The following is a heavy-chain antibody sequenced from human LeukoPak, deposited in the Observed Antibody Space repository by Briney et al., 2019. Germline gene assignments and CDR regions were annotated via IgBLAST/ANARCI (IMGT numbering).Heavy chain of an antibody. Sequence: GPLRLSCAASGFTFSGSAMSWVRQAPGKGLEWVSAISGSGGSTYYADSVKGRFTISRDNSKSTLYLQMNSLRAEDTAVYYCAKEVEMATIDYWGQGTLVTVSS. CDR1: GFTFSGSA. J-gene: IGHJ4*02. CDR3: AKEVEMATIDY. CDR2: ISGSGGST. V-gene: IGHV3-23*01. D-gene: IGHD5-24*01.